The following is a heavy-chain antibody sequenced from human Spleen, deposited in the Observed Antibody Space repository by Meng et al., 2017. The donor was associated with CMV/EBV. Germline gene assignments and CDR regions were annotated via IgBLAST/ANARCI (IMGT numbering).Heavy chain of an antibody. V-gene: IGHV3-21*01. Sequence: GGSLRLSCAASGFTFNGYAMHWVRQAPGKGLEWVSSISSSSSYIYYADSVKGRFTISRDNAKNSLYLQMNSLRAEDTAVYYCARVVGESGYWGQGTLVTVSS. J-gene: IGHJ4*02. CDR2: ISSSSSYI. CDR1: GFTFNGYA. D-gene: IGHD3-10*01. CDR3: ARVVGESGY.